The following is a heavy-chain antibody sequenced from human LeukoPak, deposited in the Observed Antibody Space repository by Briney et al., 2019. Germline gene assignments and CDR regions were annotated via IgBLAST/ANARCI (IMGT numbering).Heavy chain of an antibody. CDR3: ARSTPSTNRNYPPLFSFDS. V-gene: IGHV4-59*01. D-gene: IGHD1-7*01. CDR1: GASMRDFF. J-gene: IGHJ4*02. CDR2: LYYSGST. Sequence: PSETLSLTCNVSGASMRDFFWSWIRQSPGKGLEWIGYLYYSGSTSYNPSLQSRVTISVDTSKSHLSLELNSVTPADTATYFCARSTPSTNRNYPPLFSFDSWGQGTRVTVSS.